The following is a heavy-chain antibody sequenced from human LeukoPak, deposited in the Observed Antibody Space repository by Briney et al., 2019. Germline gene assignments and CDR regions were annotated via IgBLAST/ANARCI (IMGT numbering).Heavy chain of an antibody. Sequence: GGSLRLSCAASGFTFSSYAMSWVRQAPGKGLEWVSAISGSDGSTYYADSVKGRFTISRDNSKNTLYLQMNSLRAEDTAVYYCAKDSYYDSSGYYDDAFDIWGQGTMVTVSS. CDR1: GFTFSSYA. V-gene: IGHV3-23*01. CDR2: ISGSDGST. D-gene: IGHD3-22*01. CDR3: AKDSYYDSSGYYDDAFDI. J-gene: IGHJ3*02.